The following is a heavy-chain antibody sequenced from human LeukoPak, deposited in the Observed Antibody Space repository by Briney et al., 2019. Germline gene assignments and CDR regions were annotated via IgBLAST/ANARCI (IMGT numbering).Heavy chain of an antibody. D-gene: IGHD3-16*02. CDR1: GGSISSSSYY. J-gene: IGHJ5*02. Sequence: SETLSLTCTVSGGSISSSSYYWGWIRQPPGKGLEWIGSIYYSGSTYYNPSLKSRVTISVDTSKNQFSLKLSSVTAADTAVYYCAVYYDYVWGSYRPAEFDPWGQGTLVTVSS. CDR3: AVYYDYVWGSYRPAEFDP. CDR2: IYYSGST. V-gene: IGHV4-39*07.